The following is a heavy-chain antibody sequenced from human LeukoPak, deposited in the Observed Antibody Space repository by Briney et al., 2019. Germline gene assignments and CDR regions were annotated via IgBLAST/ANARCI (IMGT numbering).Heavy chain of an antibody. J-gene: IGHJ4*02. CDR3: ARDRPYSSSSWGAYYFDY. CDR1: GFTVSSNY. CDR2: ISSSGSTI. V-gene: IGHV3-11*04. D-gene: IGHD6-6*01. Sequence: GGSLRLSCAASGFTVSSNYMSWVRQAPGKGLEWVSYISSSGSTIYYADSVKGRFTISRDNAKNSLYLQMNSLRAEDTAVYYCARDRPYSSSSWGAYYFDYWGRGTLVTVSS.